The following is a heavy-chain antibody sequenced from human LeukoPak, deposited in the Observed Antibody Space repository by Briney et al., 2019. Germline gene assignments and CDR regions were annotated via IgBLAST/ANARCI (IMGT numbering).Heavy chain of an antibody. V-gene: IGHV1-18*01. J-gene: IGHJ4*02. CDR2: ISAYTGNT. D-gene: IGHD3-22*01. Sequence: ASVKVSCKASGYTFTSYGISWVRQAPGQGLEWMGWISAYTGNTNYAQKLQGRVTMTTDTSTSTAYMELRSLRSDDTAVYYCARDEKHYYDSSGYPDYWGQGTLVTVSS. CDR3: ARDEKHYYDSSGYPDY. CDR1: GYTFTSYG.